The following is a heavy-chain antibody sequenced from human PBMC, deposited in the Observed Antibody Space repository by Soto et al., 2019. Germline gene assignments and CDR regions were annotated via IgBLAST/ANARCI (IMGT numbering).Heavy chain of an antibody. J-gene: IGHJ4*02. Sequence: PGGSLRLSCAASGFTFSSYWMHWVHQVPGKGLVWVSRINTDGSITSHADSVKGRFTIPRDNAKNTLYLQMNSLRADDTAVYYCTRDSGGRDAYWGQGALVTVSS. V-gene: IGHV3-74*01. CDR3: TRDSGGRDAY. CDR2: INTDGSIT. CDR1: GFTFSSYW. D-gene: IGHD2-15*01.